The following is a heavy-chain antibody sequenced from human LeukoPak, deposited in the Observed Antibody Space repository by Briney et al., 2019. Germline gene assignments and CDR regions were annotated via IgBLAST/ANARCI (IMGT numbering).Heavy chain of an antibody. CDR2: INPHSGGT. Sequence: GASVKVSCKASGYIFTGYYIHWVRQARGQGLEWMGWINPHSGGTNYARKFQGRVTMTRDTSISTAYMELSRLRSDDTAVYYCARVRYCSSTSCYYWYMDVWGKGTTVTVSS. D-gene: IGHD2-2*01. CDR1: GYIFTGYY. V-gene: IGHV1-2*02. J-gene: IGHJ6*03. CDR3: ARVRYCSSTSCYYWYMDV.